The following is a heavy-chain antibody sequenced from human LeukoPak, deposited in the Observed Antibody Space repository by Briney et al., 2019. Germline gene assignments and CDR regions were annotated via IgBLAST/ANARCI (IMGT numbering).Heavy chain of an antibody. V-gene: IGHV3-21*01. Sequence: GGSLRLSCAASGFTFSSYSMNWVRQAPGKGLEWVSSISSSSSYIYYADSVKGRFTISRDNAKNSLYLQMNSLRAEDTAVYYCAIAVLANDAFDIWGQGTMVTVSS. D-gene: IGHD3-10*02. CDR3: AIAVLANDAFDI. J-gene: IGHJ3*02. CDR1: GFTFSSYS. CDR2: ISSSSSYI.